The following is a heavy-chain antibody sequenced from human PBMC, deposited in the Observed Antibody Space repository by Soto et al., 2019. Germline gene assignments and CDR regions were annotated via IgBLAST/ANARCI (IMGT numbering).Heavy chain of an antibody. V-gene: IGHV1-69*04. CDR3: ARDTSRTQYFDY. CDR1: GGTFSSYT. CDR2: IIPILGIA. D-gene: IGHD2-2*01. Sequence: SVKVSCKASGGTFSSYTISWVRQAPGQGLEWMGRIIPILGIANYAQKFQGRVTITADKSTSTAYMELSSLRSEDTAVYYCARDTSRTQYFDYWGQGTLVTVSS. J-gene: IGHJ4*02.